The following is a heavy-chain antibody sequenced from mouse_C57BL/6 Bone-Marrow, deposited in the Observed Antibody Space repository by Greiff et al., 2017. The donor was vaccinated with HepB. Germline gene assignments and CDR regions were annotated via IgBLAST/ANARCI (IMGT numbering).Heavy chain of an antibody. D-gene: IGHD1-1*01. Sequence: QVQLQQPGAELVKPGASVKLSCKASGYTFTSYWMQWVKQRPGQGLEWIGEIDPSDSYTNYNQKFKGKATLTVDTSSSTAYMQLSSLTSEDSAVYYCARFMDFITTVVEYYFDYWGQGTTLTVSS. V-gene: IGHV1-50*01. CDR3: ARFMDFITTVVEYYFDY. CDR2: IDPSDSYT. J-gene: IGHJ2*01. CDR1: GYTFTSYW.